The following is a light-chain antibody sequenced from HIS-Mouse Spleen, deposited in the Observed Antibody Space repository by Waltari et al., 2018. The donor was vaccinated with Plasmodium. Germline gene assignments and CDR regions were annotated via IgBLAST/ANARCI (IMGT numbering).Light chain of an antibody. CDR2: RDS. J-gene: IGLJ3*02. Sequence: SYELTQPLSVSVALGQTARITCGGNNIGRTNVQWYQQKPGQAPVLVIYRDSNRPSGIPGRFSGSNSGNTATLTISRAQAGDEADYYCQVWDSSTVFGGGTKLTVL. CDR3: QVWDSSTV. CDR1: NIGRTN. V-gene: IGLV3-9*01.